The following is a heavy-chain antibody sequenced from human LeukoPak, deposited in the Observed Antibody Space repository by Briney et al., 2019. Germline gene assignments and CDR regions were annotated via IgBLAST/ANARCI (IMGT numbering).Heavy chain of an antibody. Sequence: QTGGSLRLSCAASGFTFSSYWMSWVRQAPGKGLEWVANIKQDGSEKYYVDSVKGRFTIPRDNAKNSLYLQMNSLRAEDTAVYYCARDRIQLWLTRPLDWGQGTLVTVSS. J-gene: IGHJ4*02. CDR3: ARDRIQLWLTRPLD. CDR2: IKQDGSEK. CDR1: GFTFSSYW. D-gene: IGHD5-18*01. V-gene: IGHV3-7*01.